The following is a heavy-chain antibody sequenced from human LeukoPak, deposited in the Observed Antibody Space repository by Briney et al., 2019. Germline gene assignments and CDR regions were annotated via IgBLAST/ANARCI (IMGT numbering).Heavy chain of an antibody. J-gene: IGHJ6*02. V-gene: IGHV3-33*01. CDR2: IWYDGSNK. CDR1: GFTFSSYG. Sequence: GRSLRLSCAASGFTFSSYGMHWVRQAPGKGLEWVAVIWYDGSNKYYADSVKGRFTISRDNSKNTLYLQMNSLRAEDTAVYYCARDLHCTNGVCYTYYYYGMDVWGQGTTVTVSS. D-gene: IGHD2-8*01. CDR3: ARDLHCTNGVCYTYYYYGMDV.